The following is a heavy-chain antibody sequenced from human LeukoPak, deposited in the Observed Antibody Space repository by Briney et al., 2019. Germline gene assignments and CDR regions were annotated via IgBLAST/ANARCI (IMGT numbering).Heavy chain of an antibody. V-gene: IGHV4-59*01. Sequence: SETLSLTCTVSGGSISSYYWTWIRQPPGKGLEWIGYIYYSGSTNYNPSLKSRVTTSVDTSKNQFSLKLNSVTAADTAFYYCARSGSYHNNFDYWVQGTLVTVSS. D-gene: IGHD1-26*01. J-gene: IGHJ4*02. CDR3: ARSGSYHNNFDY. CDR2: IYYSGST. CDR1: GGSISSYY.